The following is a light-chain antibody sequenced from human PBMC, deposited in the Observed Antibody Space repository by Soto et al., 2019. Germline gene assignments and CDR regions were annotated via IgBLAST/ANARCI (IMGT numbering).Light chain of an antibody. CDR1: QNISSN. Sequence: EIVMTQSPATLSVSPGERATLSCRARQNISSNLAWYQQKPGQAPSVLIDGASTRATGIPARFSGSGSGTEFTLTISGVQSEDFGVYYCQQYNNWLWTFGQGTKVEIK. J-gene: IGKJ1*01. CDR2: GAS. CDR3: QQYNNWLWT. V-gene: IGKV3-15*01.